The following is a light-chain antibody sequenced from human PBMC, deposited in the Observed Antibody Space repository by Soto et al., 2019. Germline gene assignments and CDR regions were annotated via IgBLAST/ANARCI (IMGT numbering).Light chain of an antibody. CDR1: QSVSSN. CDR3: QEYNNWTPMNP. CDR2: GAS. V-gene: IGKV3-15*01. Sequence: EIVMTQSPATLSASPGERATLSCTASQSVSSNLAWYQQKPGQAPRLLIYGASTRATGIPARFSGSGSGTQFTHTISSLESEDFAVYYCQEYNNWTPMNPFGQGAKLQI. J-gene: IGKJ2*01.